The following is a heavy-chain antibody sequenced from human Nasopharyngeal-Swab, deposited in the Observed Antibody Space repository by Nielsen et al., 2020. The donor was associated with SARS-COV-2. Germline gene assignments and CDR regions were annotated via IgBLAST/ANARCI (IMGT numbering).Heavy chain of an antibody. D-gene: IGHD3-3*01. J-gene: IGHJ4*02. Sequence: SVKVSCKASGYTFPNYGIFWVRQAPGQGLECMGWISPYNGNTNYAQKFQGRVTMTTDTSTSTVYMELRSLRSDDTAVYYCARHGVAEDYWGQGTLVTVSS. CDR2: ISPYNGNT. CDR1: GYTFPNYG. CDR3: ARHGVAEDY. V-gene: IGHV1-18*01.